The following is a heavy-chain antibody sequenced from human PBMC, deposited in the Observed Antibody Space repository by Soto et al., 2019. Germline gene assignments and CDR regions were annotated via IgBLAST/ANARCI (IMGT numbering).Heavy chain of an antibody. J-gene: IGHJ4*02. CDR3: AKVRVGRDVDFDY. CDR2: IRDSDSGGST. CDR1: GFTFSNSA. D-gene: IGHD1-26*01. Sequence: LRRSFAASGFTFSNSAMTWVRQAPAKGLEWVSTIRDSDSGGSTFYADSVKGRFTISRDDSKNTLYLQMSSLRAEDTAMYYCAKVRVGRDVDFDYWGQGALATV. V-gene: IGHV3-23*01.